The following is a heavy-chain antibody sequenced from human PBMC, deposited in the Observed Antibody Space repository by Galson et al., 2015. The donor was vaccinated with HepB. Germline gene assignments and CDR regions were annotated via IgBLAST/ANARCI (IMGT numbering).Heavy chain of an antibody. CDR3: ARGVLLWDGTDY. J-gene: IGHJ4*02. Sequence: VKVSCKASGYKFTSYYMHWVRQAPGQRLEGMGIIIPSGGSTDYAQKFRCRLTMTRDTSTSTVFMELSSLTSEDTAVYHCARGVLLWDGTDYWGQGTLVTVSS. CDR2: IIPSGGST. V-gene: IGHV1-46*01. D-gene: IGHD3-10*01. CDR1: GYKFTSYY.